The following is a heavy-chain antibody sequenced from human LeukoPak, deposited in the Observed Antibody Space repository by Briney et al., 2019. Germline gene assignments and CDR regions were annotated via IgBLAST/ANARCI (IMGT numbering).Heavy chain of an antibody. CDR1: GGSISSGGYY. D-gene: IGHD3-9*01. CDR2: IYHSGST. J-gene: IGHJ2*01. CDR3: ARKEGYDILTGAHWYFDL. Sequence: PSETLSLTCTVSGGSISSGGYYWSWIRQPPGKGLEWIGYIYHSGSTYYNPSLKSRVTISVDRSKNQFSLKLSSVTAADTAVYYCARKEGYDILTGAHWYFDLWGRGTLVTVSS. V-gene: IGHV4-30-2*01.